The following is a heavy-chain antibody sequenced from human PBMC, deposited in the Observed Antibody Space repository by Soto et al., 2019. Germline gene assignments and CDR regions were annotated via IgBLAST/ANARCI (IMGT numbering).Heavy chain of an antibody. V-gene: IGHV4-28*01. Sequence: QVQLQESGPGLVKPSDTLSLTCAVSGYSISSSNWWGWIRQPPGKGMEWIGYIYYSGSTYYNPSLKSRVTMSVDTSKNQFSLKLSSATAVDTAVYYCARSAVAITSVGYFDYWGQGTLVTVSS. CDR2: IYYSGST. J-gene: IGHJ4*02. CDR3: ARSAVAITSVGYFDY. CDR1: GYSISSSNW. D-gene: IGHD3-22*01.